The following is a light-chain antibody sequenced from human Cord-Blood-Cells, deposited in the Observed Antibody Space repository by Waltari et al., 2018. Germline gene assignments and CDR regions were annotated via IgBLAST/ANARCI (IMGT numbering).Light chain of an antibody. CDR2: EVS. CDR3: SSYTSSSTLV. Sequence: QSAMTQPASVSGSPGQSLTISCTGTRSDVGGYNDVSWYQQHPAKAPKLMIYEVSNRPSGVSNRFSGSKSGNTASLTISGLQAEDEADYYCSSYTSSSTLVFGGGTKLTVL. CDR1: RSDVGGYND. V-gene: IGLV2-14*01. J-gene: IGLJ3*02.